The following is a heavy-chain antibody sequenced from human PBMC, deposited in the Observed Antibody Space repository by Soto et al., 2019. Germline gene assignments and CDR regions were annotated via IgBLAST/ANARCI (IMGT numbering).Heavy chain of an antibody. V-gene: IGHV5-51*01. Sequence: XXSLKIYCKGSGYSFTSYWIVWVRQMPGKGLDWMGITSPRDSDTRYSPPFQGQVTISADKSISTAYLQWSSLKASETAMYYCARAEPYYYDSSGHLFDYWGQGTLVTVSS. J-gene: IGHJ4*02. CDR3: ARAEPYYYDSSGHLFDY. D-gene: IGHD3-22*01. CDR1: GYSFTSYW. CDR2: TSPRDSDT.